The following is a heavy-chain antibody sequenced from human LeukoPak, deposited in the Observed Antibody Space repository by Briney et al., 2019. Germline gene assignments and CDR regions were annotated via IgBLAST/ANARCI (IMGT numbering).Heavy chain of an antibody. J-gene: IGHJ4*02. CDR2: IIPPFGTA. D-gene: IGHD1-1*01. Sequence: PVASVKVSCKASGGTFNNYAINWVRQAPGQGLEWMGGIIPPFGTANYAQKFQGRITITADEATSTAYMELSSLRSEDTAVHYCARGVTTGTTSWGQGTLVTVSS. CDR3: ARGVTTGTTS. CDR1: GGTFNNYA. V-gene: IGHV1-69*13.